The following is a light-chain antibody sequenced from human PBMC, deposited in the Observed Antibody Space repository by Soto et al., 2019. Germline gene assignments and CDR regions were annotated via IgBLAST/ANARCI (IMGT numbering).Light chain of an antibody. CDR1: SSDVGGYKY. V-gene: IGLV2-8*01. CDR3: SSYAGINNLGV. CDR2: EVN. Sequence: QSALTQPPSASGSPGQSVTISCTGTSSDVGGYKYVSWYQQHPGKAPKLMIFEVNKRPSGVPDRFSGSKSGNTASLTVSGLQAEAEAAYYCSSYAGINNLGVFGTGTKLTVL. J-gene: IGLJ1*01.